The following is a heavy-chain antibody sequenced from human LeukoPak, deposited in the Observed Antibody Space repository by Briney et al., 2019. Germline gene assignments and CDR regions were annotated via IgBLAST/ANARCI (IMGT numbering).Heavy chain of an antibody. J-gene: IGHJ4*02. V-gene: IGHV1-18*01. CDR2: ISAYNGNT. CDR1: GYTFTSYG. D-gene: IGHD6-19*01. CDR3: ARDRRTSYRLYSSGDY. Sequence: ASVKVSCKASGYTFTSYGISWVRQAPGQGLEWMGWISAYNGNTNYAQKLQGRVTMTTDTSTSTAYMELRSLRSDDTAVYYCARDRRTSYRLYSSGDYWGQGTLVTVSS.